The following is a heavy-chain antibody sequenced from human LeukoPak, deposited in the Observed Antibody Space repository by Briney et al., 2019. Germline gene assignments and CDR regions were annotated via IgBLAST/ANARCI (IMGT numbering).Heavy chain of an antibody. CDR3: ARLKWSVSLATRQFDY. V-gene: IGHV5-51*01. CDR2: IYPGDSDT. CDR1: LYSVTSCW. Sequence: APIKISCKGRLYSVTSCWVGWVRQVPGKGLELMVLIYPGDSDTRYSPSFQGQVTISADKYIRTAYLQWSRLTTSDTAMYYKARLKWSVSLATRQFDYWGQGTLGTVSS. J-gene: IGHJ4*02. D-gene: IGHD6-6*01.